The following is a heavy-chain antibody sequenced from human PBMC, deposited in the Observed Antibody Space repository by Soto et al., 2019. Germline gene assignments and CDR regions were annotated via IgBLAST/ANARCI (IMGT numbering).Heavy chain of an antibody. CDR2: INAGNGDT. CDR1: GYTFTSYA. Sequence: QVQLVQSGAEEKKPGASVKVSCKASGYTFTSYAMHWVRQAPGQRLEWMGWINAGNGDTKYSQKFQGRVTMTRDTSASTAYMELSRLRSEDTAVYYCARSIVVVTALDYWGQGTLGTVSS. J-gene: IGHJ4*02. CDR3: ARSIVVVTALDY. D-gene: IGHD2-21*02. V-gene: IGHV1-3*05.